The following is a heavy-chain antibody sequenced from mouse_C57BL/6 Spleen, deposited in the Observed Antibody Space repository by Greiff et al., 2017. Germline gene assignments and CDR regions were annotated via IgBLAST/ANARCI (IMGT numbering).Heavy chain of an antibody. CDR2: INPSNGGT. Sequence: QVQLQQPGTELVKPGASVTLSCKASGYTFPSYWLHWVKQRPGHGLEWIGNINPSNGGTNYNEKFKSKATLTVDKSSSTAYMQLSSLTSEDSAVYYCAIITTDYYAMDYWGQGTSVTVSS. J-gene: IGHJ4*01. CDR3: AIITTDYYAMDY. V-gene: IGHV1-53*01. CDR1: GYTFPSYW. D-gene: IGHD1-1*01.